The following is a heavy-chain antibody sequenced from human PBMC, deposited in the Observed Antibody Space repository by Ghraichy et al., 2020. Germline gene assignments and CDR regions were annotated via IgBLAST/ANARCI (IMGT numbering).Heavy chain of an antibody. CDR2: ISYDGSNK. V-gene: IGHV3-30*18. CDR1: GFTFSSYG. J-gene: IGHJ4*02. D-gene: IGHD2-15*01. Sequence: GGSLRLSCADSGFTFSSYGMHWVRQAPGKGLEWVALISYDGSNKYYAESVKGRFTISRDNSKKTLSLQMNSLRAEDTAGYYCAKDVGYCGGGSCSYFDFWGQGTLVTVSS. CDR3: AKDVGYCGGGSCSYFDF.